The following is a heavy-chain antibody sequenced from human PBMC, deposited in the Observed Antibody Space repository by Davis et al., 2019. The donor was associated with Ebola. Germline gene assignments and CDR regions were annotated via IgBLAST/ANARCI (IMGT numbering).Heavy chain of an antibody. D-gene: IGHD4-17*01. J-gene: IGHJ4*02. Sequence: GGPLRPSLAALGSTFRSNAMNWVRQAPGKGLEWVSTITGSGDSTHYADSVKGRFTISRDNSKNTLCLQMNSLRAEDTAVYYCAKDKGYGVPFDYWGQGTLVTVSS. V-gene: IGHV3-23*01. CDR1: GSTFRSNA. CDR2: ITGSGDST. CDR3: AKDKGYGVPFDY.